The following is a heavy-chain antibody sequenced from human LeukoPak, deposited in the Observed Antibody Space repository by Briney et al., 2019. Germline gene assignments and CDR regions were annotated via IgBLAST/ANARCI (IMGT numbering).Heavy chain of an antibody. D-gene: IGHD4-17*01. Sequence: GASVKVSCKASGYTFTDYYIHWVRQAPGQGLEWMGWINPKSGGANYAQKFQGTVTMTRNTSISTAYMELSSLRSEDTAVYYCARVHGDHSDAFDIWGQGTMVTVSS. CDR1: GYTFTDYY. J-gene: IGHJ3*02. V-gene: IGHV1-2*02. CDR2: INPKSGGA. CDR3: ARVHGDHSDAFDI.